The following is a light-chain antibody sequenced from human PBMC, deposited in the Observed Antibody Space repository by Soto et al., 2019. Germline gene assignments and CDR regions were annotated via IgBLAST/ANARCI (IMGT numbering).Light chain of an antibody. CDR1: QSISSNF. CDR2: GAS. J-gene: IGKJ2*01. CDR3: QQYGSSPYT. V-gene: IGKV3-20*01. Sequence: EIVVTQSPGTLSLSPGERATLSCRASQSISSNFLAWYQQRPGQAPRLLIYGASNRATGIPDRFSGSGSGSGTDFTLTISRLEPEDFAVYYCQQYGSSPYTFGQGTKLEIK.